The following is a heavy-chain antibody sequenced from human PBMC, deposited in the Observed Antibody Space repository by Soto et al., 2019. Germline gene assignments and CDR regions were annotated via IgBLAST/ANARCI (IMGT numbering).Heavy chain of an antibody. CDR3: ARGPTDYYDNSANYFLDY. CDR2: ISTYSGNT. Sequence: ASVKVSCKASGYTFITYCVSWVRHAPGQGLDWLGWISTYSGNTRYAERLQGRVTMTTDTTTNTAYMELRNLRSDDTAVYYCARGPTDYYDNSANYFLDYWGQGTLVTVSS. V-gene: IGHV1-18*01. CDR1: GYTFITYC. J-gene: IGHJ4*02. D-gene: IGHD3-22*01.